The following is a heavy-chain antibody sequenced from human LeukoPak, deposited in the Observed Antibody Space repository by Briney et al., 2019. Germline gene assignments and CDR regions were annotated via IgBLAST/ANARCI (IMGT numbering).Heavy chain of an antibody. CDR1: GGSFSGYY. Sequence: PSETLSLTCAVYGGSFSGYYWSWIRQPPGKGLEWIGEINHSGSTNYNPSLKSRVTIPVDTSNNQFSLKLTSVTAADTAVYYCARDDFWSGYSFDYWGQGTLVTVSS. CDR3: ARDDFWSGYSFDY. J-gene: IGHJ4*02. CDR2: INHSGST. D-gene: IGHD3-3*01. V-gene: IGHV4-34*01.